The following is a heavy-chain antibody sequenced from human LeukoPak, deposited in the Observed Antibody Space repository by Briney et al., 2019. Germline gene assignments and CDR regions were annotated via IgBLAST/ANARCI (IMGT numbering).Heavy chain of an antibody. CDR1: GGSVRSYS. Sequence: SETLSLTCTVSGGSVRSYSWSWIRHPPGKGLEYIGHIYNGGSPTYNRSLMGRLTMSVDTAKNQLSLHLTSVTTADTAIYFCARNKGVAARHDYWGQGTLVIVSS. CDR3: ARNKGVAARHDY. CDR2: IYNGGSP. J-gene: IGHJ4*02. V-gene: IGHV4-59*02. D-gene: IGHD6-19*01.